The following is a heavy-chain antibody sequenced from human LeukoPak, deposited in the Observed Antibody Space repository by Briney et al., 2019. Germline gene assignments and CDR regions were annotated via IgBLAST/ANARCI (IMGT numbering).Heavy chain of an antibody. D-gene: IGHD2-15*01. Sequence: GASVKLSCKASDNSFSGKAIIWVREAPGQGLEWMAYISPYTGETKYVQRIQGRVTVTTDTTTSTSYLELRSLTSDDTAVYYCAREEWCSGGGCYLNAFDIWGQGTMVTVSS. CDR3: AREEWCSGGGCYLNAFDI. J-gene: IGHJ3*02. CDR2: ISPYTGET. CDR1: DNSFSGKA. V-gene: IGHV1-18*01.